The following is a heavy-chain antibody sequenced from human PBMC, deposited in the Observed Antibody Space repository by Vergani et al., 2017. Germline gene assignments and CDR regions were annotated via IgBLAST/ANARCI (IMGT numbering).Heavy chain of an antibody. J-gene: IGHJ5*02. D-gene: IGHD2-21*01. CDR1: GYIFKNYY. CDR3: ARSIGYCAGAICRAYYFDH. V-gene: IGHV1-46*02. Sequence: VQLVQSGAEVRKPGASVTVSCTASGYIFKNYYIHWLRQAPGQAFEWMGILNPTTGHTTSAQKFMGRVDMTRDRSTDTSTRTVQMTLSSLRSEETAVYYCARSIGYCAGAICRAYYFDHWGQGTRVTVSS. CDR2: LNPTTGHT.